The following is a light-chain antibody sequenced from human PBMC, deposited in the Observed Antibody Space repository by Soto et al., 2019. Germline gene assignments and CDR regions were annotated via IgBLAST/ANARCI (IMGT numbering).Light chain of an antibody. CDR1: QSVSSN. J-gene: IGKJ1*01. CDR2: GAS. Sequence: EIVMTHSPATLSVSPGERAALSARASQSVSSNLAWYQQKPGQAPRLLIYGASTRATGIPARFSGSGSGTEFTLTISSLQSEDFAVYYCQQYNNRPLTFGQGTKVDI. CDR3: QQYNNRPLT. V-gene: IGKV3-15*01.